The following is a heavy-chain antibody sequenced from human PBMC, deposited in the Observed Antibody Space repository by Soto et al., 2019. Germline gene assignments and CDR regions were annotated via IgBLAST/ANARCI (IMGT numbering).Heavy chain of an antibody. V-gene: IGHV4-34*01. CDR3: ARGDYAIRFAY. Sequence: QVQLQQWGAGLLKPSETLSLTCAVYGGSFSGYYWSWIRQPPGKGLEWIGEINHSGTTNYNPSLKGRVPLSVDTSKNQFSLKLSSVTAADTAVYYCARGDYAIRFAYWGQGTLVTVSS. CDR2: INHSGTT. J-gene: IGHJ4*02. D-gene: IGHD4-17*01. CDR1: GGSFSGYY.